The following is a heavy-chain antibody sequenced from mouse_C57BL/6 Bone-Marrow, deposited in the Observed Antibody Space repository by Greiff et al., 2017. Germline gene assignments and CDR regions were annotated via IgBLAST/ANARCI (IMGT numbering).Heavy chain of an antibody. J-gene: IGHJ4*01. CDR1: GFTFSSYA. Sequence: EVKLMESGGGLVKPGGSLKLSCAASGFTFSSYAMSWVRQTPEKRLEWVATISDGGSYTYYPDNVKGRFTISRDNAKNNLYLQMSHLKSEDTAMYYCARVLLYYYAMDYWGQGTSVTGSS. CDR3: ARVLLYYYAMDY. V-gene: IGHV5-4*03. CDR2: ISDGGSYT.